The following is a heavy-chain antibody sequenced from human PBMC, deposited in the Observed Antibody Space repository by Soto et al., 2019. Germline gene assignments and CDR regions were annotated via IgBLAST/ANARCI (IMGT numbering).Heavy chain of an antibody. CDR1: GFTFSSYG. Sequence: GGSLRLSCAASGFTFSSYGMHWVRQAPGKGLEWVAVISYDGSNKYYADSVKGRFTISRDNSKNTLYLQMNSLRAEDTAVYYCAKPRSWSFYYYYGMDAWGQGTTVTVSS. J-gene: IGHJ6*02. V-gene: IGHV3-30*18. CDR3: AKPRSWSFYYYYGMDA. D-gene: IGHD6-13*01. CDR2: ISYDGSNK.